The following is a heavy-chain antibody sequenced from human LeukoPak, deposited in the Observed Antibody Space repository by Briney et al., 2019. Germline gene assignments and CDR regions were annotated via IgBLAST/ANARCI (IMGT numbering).Heavy chain of an antibody. CDR1: GFTFSSYE. Sequence: GGSLRFSCAASGFTFSSYEMNWVRQAPGKGLEWVSYISSGSTIYDADSVKGRFTISRDNAKNSLYLQMNSLRAEDTAVYYCARESIAVAGAPFDYWGQGILVTVSS. CDR3: ARESIAVAGAPFDY. V-gene: IGHV3-48*03. CDR2: ISSGSTI. D-gene: IGHD6-19*01. J-gene: IGHJ4*02.